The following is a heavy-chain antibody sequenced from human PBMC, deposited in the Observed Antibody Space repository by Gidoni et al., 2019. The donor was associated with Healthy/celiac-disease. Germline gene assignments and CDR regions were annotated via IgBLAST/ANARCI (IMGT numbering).Heavy chain of an antibody. CDR3: ARHGASYDFWSGYYSYYYYYGMDV. J-gene: IGHJ6*02. D-gene: IGHD3-3*01. CDR2: IYYSGST. CDR1: GGSISSRSYY. V-gene: IGHV4-39*01. Sequence: QLQLQESGPGLVKPSETLSLTCTVSGGSISSRSYYWGWIRQPPGKGLEWIGSIYYSGSTSYNPSLKSRVTISVDTSKNQFSLKLSSVTAADTAVYYCARHGASYDFWSGYYSYYYYYGMDVWGQGTTVTVSS.